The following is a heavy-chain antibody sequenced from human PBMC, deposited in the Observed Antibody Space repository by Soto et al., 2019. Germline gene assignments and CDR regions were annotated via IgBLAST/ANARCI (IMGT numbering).Heavy chain of an antibody. CDR1: GGTFNNYA. D-gene: IGHD3-10*01. CDR3: ARPNSYGVTFHYYYGMDV. J-gene: IGHJ6*02. V-gene: IGHV1-69*01. Sequence: QVQLVQSGAEVKRPGSSVKVSCEASGGTFNNYAITWVRQAPGQGLEWMGGIIPMFGTNYAQKFQDRVTIAADESTGTAYMELSGLRSEDTAVYFCARPNSYGVTFHYYYGMDVSGQGTTVTVSS. CDR2: IIPMFGT.